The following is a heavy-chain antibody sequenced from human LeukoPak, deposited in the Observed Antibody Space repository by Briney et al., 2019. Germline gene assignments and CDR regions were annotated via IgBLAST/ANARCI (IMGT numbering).Heavy chain of an antibody. CDR3: ARDPSSSGWYYFDY. D-gene: IGHD6-19*01. CDR2: IYHSGST. V-gene: IGHV4-38-2*02. Sequence: SETLSLTCTVSGYSISSGYYWGWIRQPPGKGLEWIGSIYHSGSTYYNPSLKSRVTISVDTSKNQFSLKLSSVTAADTAVYYCARDPSSSGWYYFDYWGQGTLVTVSS. J-gene: IGHJ4*02. CDR1: GYSISSGYY.